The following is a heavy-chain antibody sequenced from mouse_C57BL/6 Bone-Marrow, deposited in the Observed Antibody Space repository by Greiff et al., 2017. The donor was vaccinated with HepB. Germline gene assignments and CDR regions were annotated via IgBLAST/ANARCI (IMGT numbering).Heavy chain of an antibody. CDR2: ISDGGSYT. V-gene: IGHV5-4*01. D-gene: IGHD3-1*01. J-gene: IGHJ4*01. Sequence: EVHLVESGGGLVKPGGSLKLSCAASGFTFSSYAMSWVRQTPEKRLEWVATISDGGSYTYYHDHVKDRFTISRDNAKNNLYLQMSHLKSEDTAMYYCAREGKNSPGAMDYWGQGTSVTVSS. CDR3: AREGKNSPGAMDY. CDR1: GFTFSSYA.